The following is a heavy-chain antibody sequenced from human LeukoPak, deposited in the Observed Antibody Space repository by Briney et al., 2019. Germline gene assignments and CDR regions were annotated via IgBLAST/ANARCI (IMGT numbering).Heavy chain of an antibody. CDR2: INHSGST. CDR1: GGSFSGYY. Sequence: KPSETLSLTXXXXGGSFSGYYWSWIRQPPGKGLEWIGEINHSGSTNYNPSLKSRVTISVDTSKNQFSLKLSSVTAADTAVYYCARATLVYYDSSGYYQTWGQGTLVTVSS. J-gene: IGHJ4*02. CDR3: ARATLVYYDSSGYYQT. V-gene: IGHV4-34*01. D-gene: IGHD3-22*01.